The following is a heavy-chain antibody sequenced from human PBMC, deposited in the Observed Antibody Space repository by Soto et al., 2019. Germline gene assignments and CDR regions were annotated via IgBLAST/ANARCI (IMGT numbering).Heavy chain of an antibody. CDR1: GYTFTSYG. V-gene: IGHV1-18*04. CDR2: ISAYNGNT. Sequence: AAVKVSCKASGYTFTSYGISWVRQAPGQGLEWMGWISAYNGNTNYAQKLQGRVTMTTDTSTSTAYMELRSPRSDDTAVYYCAREGTVEGALLYCYGRGGWRQGTTVTVSS. J-gene: IGHJ6*02. CDR3: AREGTVEGALLYCYGRGG. D-gene: IGHD1-26*01.